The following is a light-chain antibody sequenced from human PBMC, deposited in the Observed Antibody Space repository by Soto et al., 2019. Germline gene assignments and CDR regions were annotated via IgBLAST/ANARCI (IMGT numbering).Light chain of an antibody. CDR3: QHYSDFPFT. J-gene: IGKJ3*01. CDR2: DAS. CDR1: QTIRTK. Sequence: DIQMTQSPSTLSASVGDRVTITCRASQTIRTKLAWYQQKPGKAPKFLIYDASGLESGVPSRFSGSGSGTEFTLTISSLQPDDFAAYYCQHYSDFPFTFGPGTKVDIK. V-gene: IGKV1-5*01.